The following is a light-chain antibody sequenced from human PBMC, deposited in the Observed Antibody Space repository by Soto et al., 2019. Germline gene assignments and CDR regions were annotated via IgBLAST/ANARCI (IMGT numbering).Light chain of an antibody. J-gene: IGKJ1*01. V-gene: IGKV3-20*01. Sequence: EIVLTQSPGSLSLSPGERATLSCRASQSVSSTFFAWYQQRPGQAPRLLMYGASSRATGIPERFSGSGSGKSLPLTISRLEPEDFAVYYCQQFDSSVTFGQGTKVEIK. CDR1: QSVSSTF. CDR2: GAS. CDR3: QQFDSSVT.